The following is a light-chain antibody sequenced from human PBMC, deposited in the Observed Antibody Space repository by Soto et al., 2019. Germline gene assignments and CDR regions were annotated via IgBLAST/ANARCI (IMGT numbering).Light chain of an antibody. CDR3: QQYGSSPYT. CDR1: QSVSSSF. CDR2: GAS. J-gene: IGKJ2*01. Sequence: EIVLTQSPGTLSLSPGERATLSCRASQSVSSSFLAWYQQKPGQSPRLLIYGASSRATGIPDRFSGSGSGTDFTLIISRLEPEAFAVYYCQQYGSSPYTFGQGTKLEIK. V-gene: IGKV3-20*01.